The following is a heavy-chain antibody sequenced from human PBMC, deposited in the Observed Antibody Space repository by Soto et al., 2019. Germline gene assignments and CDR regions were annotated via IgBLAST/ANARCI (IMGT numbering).Heavy chain of an antibody. D-gene: IGHD2-21*02. CDR2: SNHSGST. Sequence: SETLALTCTVSGGSMSSGGYYWRWTPQHPGKGLEWIGESNHSGSTNYNPSLKSRVSISVDTSKNQCSLKLSSVSAADTAVYYCESQDMTAEGVDWLDPWGQGTLVNDSS. CDR1: GGSMSSGGYY. CDR3: ESQDMTAEGVDWLDP. V-gene: IGHV4-39*01. J-gene: IGHJ5*02.